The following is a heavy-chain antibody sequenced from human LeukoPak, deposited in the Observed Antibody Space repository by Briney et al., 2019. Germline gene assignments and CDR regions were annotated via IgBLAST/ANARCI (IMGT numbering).Heavy chain of an antibody. Sequence: PSETLSLTCTVSGGSISSGGYYWSWIRQHPGKGLEWMGYIYYSGSTYYNPSLKSRVTISVDTSKNQFSLKLSSVTAADTAVYYCARDDAGGFDPWGQGTLVAVSS. J-gene: IGHJ5*02. V-gene: IGHV4-31*03. CDR2: IYYSGST. CDR3: ARDDAGGFDP. CDR1: GGSISSGGYY. D-gene: IGHD1-26*01.